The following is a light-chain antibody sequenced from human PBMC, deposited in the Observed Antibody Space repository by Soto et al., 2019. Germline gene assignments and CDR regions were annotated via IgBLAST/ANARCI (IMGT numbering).Light chain of an antibody. J-gene: IGKJ4*01. Sequence: EIVLTQSPATLSLSPGERATLSCRASQSVSSYLAWYQQKPGQAPRLLIYDASNRATGIPARFSGSGSGTDFTLTISSLEPDDFAVYYCQQRSDWPSTFGGGTKEQIK. CDR2: DAS. CDR1: QSVSSY. V-gene: IGKV3-11*01. CDR3: QQRSDWPST.